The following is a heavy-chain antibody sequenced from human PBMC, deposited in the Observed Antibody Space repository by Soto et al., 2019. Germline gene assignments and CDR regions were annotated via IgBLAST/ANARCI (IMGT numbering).Heavy chain of an antibody. CDR1: GFTFSSYS. D-gene: IGHD2-15*01. V-gene: IGHV3-21*01. Sequence: PGGSLRLSCAASGFTFSSYSMNWVRQAPGKGLEWVSSISSSSSYIYYADSVKGRFTISRDNAKNSLYLQMNSLRAEDTAVYYCARVRGSGGSCYSGWGQGTLVTVSS. CDR3: ARVRGSGGSCYSG. CDR2: ISSSSSYI. J-gene: IGHJ4*02.